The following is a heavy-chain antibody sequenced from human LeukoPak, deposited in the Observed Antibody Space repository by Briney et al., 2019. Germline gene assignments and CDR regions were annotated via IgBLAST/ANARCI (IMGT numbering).Heavy chain of an antibody. Sequence: PSETLSLTCTVSGGSISSYYWSWIRQSPGKGLEGIGDIYYSGSTNYNPSLKSRVTISVDTSKNQFSLKLSSVTAADTAVYYCARQPHYAILTGYYIDYGMDVWGQGTTVTVSS. V-gene: IGHV4-59*01. CDR1: GGSISSYY. J-gene: IGHJ6*02. CDR3: ARQPHYAILTGYYIDYGMDV. CDR2: IYYSGST. D-gene: IGHD3-9*01.